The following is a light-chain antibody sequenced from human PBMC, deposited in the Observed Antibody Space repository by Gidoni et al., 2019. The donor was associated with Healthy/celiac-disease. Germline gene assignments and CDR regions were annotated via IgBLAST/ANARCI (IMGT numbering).Light chain of an antibody. CDR1: QSVSSN. Sequence: PGERATLSCRASQSVSSNLAWYQQKPGQAPRLLIYGASTRATGIPARFSGSGSGTEFTLTISSLQSEDFAVYYCQQYNNWPPYTFXXXTKLEIK. CDR2: GAS. V-gene: IGKV3-15*01. CDR3: QQYNNWPPYT. J-gene: IGKJ2*01.